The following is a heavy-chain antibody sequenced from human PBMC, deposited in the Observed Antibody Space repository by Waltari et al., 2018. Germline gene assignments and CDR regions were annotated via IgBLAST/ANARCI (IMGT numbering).Heavy chain of an antibody. J-gene: IGHJ4*02. V-gene: IGHV4-39*01. Sequence: QLQLQESGPGLVKPSETLSLTCTVSGGSISSSSYYWGWIRQPPGKGLEWIGSIYYRGSTYYNPSLKSRVTISVDTSKNQFSLKLSSVTAADTAVYYCARLNIVVVPAAKNYFDYWGQGTLVTVSS. CDR2: IYYRGST. CDR3: ARLNIVVVPAAKNYFDY. CDR1: GGSISSSSYY. D-gene: IGHD2-2*01.